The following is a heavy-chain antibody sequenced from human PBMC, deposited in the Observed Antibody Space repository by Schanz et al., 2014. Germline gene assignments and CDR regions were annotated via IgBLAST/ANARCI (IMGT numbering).Heavy chain of an antibody. CDR1: GFSVSNTY. J-gene: IGHJ4*02. CDR3: AKERDITGWNHGDY. CDR2: MFPGGNT. Sequence: EVQLAESGGGLIQPGGSLRLSCAVSGFSVSNTYMHWVRQPPGKGLEWVSIMFPGGNTYYADSVKGRFTISRDNSRNTLFLQMESLRTEDTAVYHCAKERDITGWNHGDYWGQGTLVTVSS. D-gene: IGHD6-19*01. V-gene: IGHV3-66*03.